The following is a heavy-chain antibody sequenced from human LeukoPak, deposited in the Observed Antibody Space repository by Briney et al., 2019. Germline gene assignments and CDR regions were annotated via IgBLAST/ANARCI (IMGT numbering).Heavy chain of an antibody. V-gene: IGHV3-23*01. CDR2: ISGSGGST. D-gene: IGHD2-15*01. CDR3: AKVPTSPARVVVVAAWFDP. J-gene: IGHJ5*02. CDR1: GFTFSSYA. Sequence: GGSLRLSCAASGFTFSSYAMSWVRQAPGKGLEWVSAISGSGGSTYYADSVKGRFTISRDNSKNTLYLQMNSLRAEDTAVYYCAKVPTSPARVVVVAAWFDPWGQVTLVTVSS.